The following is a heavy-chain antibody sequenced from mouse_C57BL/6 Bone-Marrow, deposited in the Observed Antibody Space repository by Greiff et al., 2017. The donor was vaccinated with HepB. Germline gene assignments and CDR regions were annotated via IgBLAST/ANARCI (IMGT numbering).Heavy chain of an antibody. CDR2: IYPRSGNA. D-gene: IGHD2-4*01. CDR3: ARSRRLRDAFFAY. CDR1: GYTFTSYG. J-gene: IGHJ3*01. Sequence: QVQLQQSGAELARPGASVKLSCKASGYTFTSYGISWVKQRTGQGLEWIGEIYPRSGNAYYNEKFKGKATLTADKSSSTAYMELRSLTSEDSAVYFCARSRRLRDAFFAYWGQGTLVTVSA. V-gene: IGHV1-81*01.